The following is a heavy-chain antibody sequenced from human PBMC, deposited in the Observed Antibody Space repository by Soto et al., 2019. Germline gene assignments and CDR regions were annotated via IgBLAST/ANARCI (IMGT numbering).Heavy chain of an antibody. V-gene: IGHV4-34*01. CDR1: GGSFSGYY. CDR3: ARTRNPSGRTLFDY. D-gene: IGHD3-10*01. CDR2: INHSGST. Sequence: SETLSLTCAVYGGSFSGYYWSWIRQPPGKGLEWIGEINHSGSTNYNPSLKSRVTISVDTSKNQFSLKLSSVTAADTAVYYCARTRNPSGRTLFDYWGQGTLVTVSS. J-gene: IGHJ4*02.